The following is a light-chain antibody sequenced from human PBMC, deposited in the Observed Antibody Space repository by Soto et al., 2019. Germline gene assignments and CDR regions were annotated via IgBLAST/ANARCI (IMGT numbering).Light chain of an antibody. V-gene: IGLV2-14*01. CDR2: EVS. CDR1: SSDVGGYNY. CDR3: RSFTGINTWV. J-gene: IGLJ3*02. Sequence: QSALTQPASVSGSPGQSITISCTGTSSDVGGYNYVSWYQQHPGKAPKLMIYEVSTRPSGVSNRFSGAKSGNTASLTISGRQTGDEADYYCRSFTGINTWVSGGGTKLPVL.